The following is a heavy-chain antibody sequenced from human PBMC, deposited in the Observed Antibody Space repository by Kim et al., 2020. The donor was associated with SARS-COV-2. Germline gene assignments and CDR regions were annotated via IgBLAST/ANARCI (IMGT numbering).Heavy chain of an antibody. J-gene: IGHJ6*02. CDR2: IYYSGST. CDR3: ARHTPGYYDYVWGSYYYGMDV. V-gene: IGHV4-59*08. CDR1: GGSISSYY. D-gene: IGHD3-16*01. Sequence: SETLSLTCTVSGGSISSYYWSWIRQPPGKGLEWIGYIYYSGSTNYNPSLKSRVTISVDTSKNQFSLKLSSVTAADTAVYYCARHTPGYYDYVWGSYYYGMDVWGQGTTVTVSS.